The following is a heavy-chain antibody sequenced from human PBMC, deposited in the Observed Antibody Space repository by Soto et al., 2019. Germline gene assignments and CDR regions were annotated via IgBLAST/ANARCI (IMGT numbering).Heavy chain of an antibody. Sequence: ASVKVSCKASGYTFTSYYMHWVRQAPGQGLGWMGIINPSGGSTSYAQKFQGRVTMTRDTSTSTVYMELSSLRSEDTAVYYCARDLGDDFWSGYLKWFDPWGQGTLVTVSS. J-gene: IGHJ5*02. V-gene: IGHV1-46*01. D-gene: IGHD3-3*01. CDR2: INPSGGST. CDR1: GYTFTSYY. CDR3: ARDLGDDFWSGYLKWFDP.